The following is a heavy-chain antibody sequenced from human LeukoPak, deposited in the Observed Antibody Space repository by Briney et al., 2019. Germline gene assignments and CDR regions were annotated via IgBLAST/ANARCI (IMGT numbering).Heavy chain of an antibody. J-gene: IGHJ4*02. V-gene: IGHV3-30-3*01. CDR2: ISYDGSNK. CDR1: GFTFSSYA. D-gene: IGHD2-2*01. Sequence: GGSLRLSCAASGFTFSSYAMHWVRQAPGKGLEWVAVISYDGSNKYYADSVKGRFTISRDNSKNTPYLQMNSLRAEDTAVYYCARDPAAMRAVFDYWGQGALVTVSS. CDR3: ARDPAAMRAVFDY.